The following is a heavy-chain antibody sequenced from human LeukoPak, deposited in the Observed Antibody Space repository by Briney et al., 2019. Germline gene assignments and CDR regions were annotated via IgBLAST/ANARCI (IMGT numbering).Heavy chain of an antibody. J-gene: IGHJ6*03. CDR1: GFTFSSYA. Sequence: GGSLRLSCAASGFTFSSYAMTWVRQAPGKGLQWVSAVSGSGAHTYYADSVKGRFTISRDNSRDTLYLQMNSLRAEDTAVYYCAKEVGSSWYHYYYYYMDVWGKGTTVTISS. D-gene: IGHD6-13*01. V-gene: IGHV3-23*01. CDR3: AKEVGSSWYHYYYYYMDV. CDR2: VSGSGAHT.